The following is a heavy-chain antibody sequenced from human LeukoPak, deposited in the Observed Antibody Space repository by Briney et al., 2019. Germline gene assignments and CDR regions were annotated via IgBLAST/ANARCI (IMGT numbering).Heavy chain of an antibody. CDR3: ARCRYCSSTSCCDAFDI. V-gene: IGHV4-59*01. CDR1: GGPISSYY. D-gene: IGHD2-2*01. CDR2: IYYSGST. Sequence: SETLSLTGTGSGGPISSYYWSWIRQPPGKGLEGIGYIYYSGSTNYNPSLKSRVTISVDTSKNQFSLKLSSVTAADTAVYYCARCRYCSSTSCCDAFDIWGQGTMVSVSS. J-gene: IGHJ3*02.